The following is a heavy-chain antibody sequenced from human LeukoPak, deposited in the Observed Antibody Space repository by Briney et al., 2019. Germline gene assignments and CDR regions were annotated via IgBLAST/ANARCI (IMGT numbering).Heavy chain of an antibody. Sequence: ASVKVSCKASGGTFSSYAIIWVRQAPGQGLEWMGRIIPILGIANYAQKFQGRVTITADKSTSTAYMELSSLRSEDTAVYYCARAPAVSVLTIWGQGTLVTVSS. D-gene: IGHD4/OR15-4a*01. CDR2: IIPILGIA. CDR3: ARAPAVSVLTI. V-gene: IGHV1-69*04. J-gene: IGHJ4*02. CDR1: GGTFSSYA.